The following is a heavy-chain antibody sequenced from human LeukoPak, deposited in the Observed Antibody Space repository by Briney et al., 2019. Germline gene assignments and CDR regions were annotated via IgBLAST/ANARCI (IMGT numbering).Heavy chain of an antibody. Sequence: GGSLRLSCAASGFTFSSYEMNWVRQAPRKGLEWVSYISSSGSTIYYADSVKGRFTISRDNAKNSLYLQMNSLRAEDTAVYYCARDHYSNHYFDYWGQGTLVTVSS. V-gene: IGHV3-48*03. D-gene: IGHD4-11*01. CDR3: ARDHYSNHYFDY. J-gene: IGHJ4*02. CDR2: ISSSGSTI. CDR1: GFTFSSYE.